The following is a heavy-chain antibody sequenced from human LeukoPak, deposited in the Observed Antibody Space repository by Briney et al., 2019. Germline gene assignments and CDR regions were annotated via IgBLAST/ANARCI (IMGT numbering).Heavy chain of an antibody. Sequence: SETLSLTCTVSGGSISSGSYYWSWIRQPAGKGLEWIGRIYTSGSTNYNPSLKSRVTISVDTSKNQFSLKLSSVTAADTAVYYCARDPLYCSGGSCYFDDYWGQGTLVTVSS. V-gene: IGHV4-61*02. CDR2: IYTSGST. D-gene: IGHD2-15*01. J-gene: IGHJ4*02. CDR3: ARDPLYCSGGSCYFDDY. CDR1: GGSISSGSYY.